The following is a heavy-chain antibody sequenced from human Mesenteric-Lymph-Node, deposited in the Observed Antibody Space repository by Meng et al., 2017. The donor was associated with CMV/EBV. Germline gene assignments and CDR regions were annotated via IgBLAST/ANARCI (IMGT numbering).Heavy chain of an antibody. CDR1: GYTFTGYY. V-gene: IGHV1-2*02. CDR3: ARDAIGQQLVNYYYYGMDV. D-gene: IGHD6-13*01. J-gene: IGHJ6*02. CDR2: INPNSGGT. Sequence: ASVKVSCKASGYTFTGYYMHWVRQAPGQGLEWMGWINPNSGGTNYAQKFQGRVTMTRDTSISTAYMELSMLRSDDTAVYYCARDAIGQQLVNYYYYGMDVWGQGTTVTVSS.